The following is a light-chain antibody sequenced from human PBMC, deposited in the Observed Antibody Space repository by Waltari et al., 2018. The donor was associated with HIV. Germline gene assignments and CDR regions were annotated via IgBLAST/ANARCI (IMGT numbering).Light chain of an antibody. V-gene: IGKV1-39*01. CDR1: QSISSY. J-gene: IGKJ2*01. CDR2: AAS. Sequence: DIQMTQSPSSLSASVGDRVTITCRASQSISSYLNWYQQKLGTAPKLLIYAASSLQSGVPSRFSGSGSGTDFTLTISSLQPEDFATYYCQQSYSSLGYTFGQGTKLEIK. CDR3: QQSYSSLGYT.